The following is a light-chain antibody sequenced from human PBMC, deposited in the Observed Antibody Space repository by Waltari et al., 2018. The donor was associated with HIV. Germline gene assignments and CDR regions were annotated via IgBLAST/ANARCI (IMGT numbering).Light chain of an antibody. Sequence: EIVLTQFPATLSLSSGERATLSCRASQSVSSYLAWYQQKPGQAPRPLIYDASNRAAGIPARFSGSGSGTDFTLTISSLETEDFAVYYCQQRSNWAPTFGQGTRLDIK. J-gene: IGKJ5*01. CDR2: DAS. CDR3: QQRSNWAPT. CDR1: QSVSSY. V-gene: IGKV3-11*01.